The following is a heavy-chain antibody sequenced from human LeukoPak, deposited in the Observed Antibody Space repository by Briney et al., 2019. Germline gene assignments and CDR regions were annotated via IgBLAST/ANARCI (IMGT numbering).Heavy chain of an antibody. CDR1: GFTFSSYE. V-gene: IGHV3-48*03. CDR2: MSSSGSTI. J-gene: IGHJ4*02. D-gene: IGHD4-17*01. Sequence: GGSLRLSCAASGFTFSSYEMNWVRQAPGKGLEGVSYMSSSGSTIYYADSVKGLFTISRDNAKNSLYPQMNSLRAADTAVYYCARDDDYGDYFDYWGQGTLVTVSS. CDR3: ARDDDYGDYFDY.